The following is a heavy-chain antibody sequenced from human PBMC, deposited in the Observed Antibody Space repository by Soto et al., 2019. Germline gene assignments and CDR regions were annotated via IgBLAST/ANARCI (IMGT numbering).Heavy chain of an antibody. CDR2: ISAYNGNT. CDR3: ARVVGALGHWFDP. J-gene: IGHJ5*02. D-gene: IGHD1-26*01. CDR1: GYTFTSFY. V-gene: IGHV1-18*01. Sequence: LVHISCNATGYTFTSFYISLVRKAKGQGLEWMGRISAYNGNTNYAQKLQGRVTMATDTSTSTAYMELRSLRSDDTAVYYCARVVGALGHWFDPWGQGTLVTVSS.